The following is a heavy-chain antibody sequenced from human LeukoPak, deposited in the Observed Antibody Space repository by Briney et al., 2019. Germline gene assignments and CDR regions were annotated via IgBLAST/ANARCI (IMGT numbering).Heavy chain of an antibody. Sequence: SETLSLTCTVSGGSISSSSYYWGWIRQPPGKGLEWIGSIYYSGSTYYNPSLKSRVTIPVDTSKNQFSLKLTSVTAADTAVYYCARSVMDSSDFYYFDYWGQGTLVTVSS. CDR1: GGSISSSSYY. D-gene: IGHD3-22*01. V-gene: IGHV4-39*07. CDR3: ARSVMDSSDFYYFDY. CDR2: IYYSGST. J-gene: IGHJ4*02.